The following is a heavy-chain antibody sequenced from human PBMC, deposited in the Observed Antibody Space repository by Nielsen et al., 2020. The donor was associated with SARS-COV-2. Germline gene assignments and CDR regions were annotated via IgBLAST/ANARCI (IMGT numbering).Heavy chain of an antibody. J-gene: IGHJ3*02. CDR1: GFTFSSYW. CDR2: IKQDGSEK. V-gene: IGHV3-7*01. Sequence: GESLKISCAASGFTFSSYWMSWVRQAPGKGLEWVANIKQDGSEKYYVDSVKGRFTISRDNAKNSLYLQMNSLRAEDTAVYYCARDPGYRSSNAFDIWGQGTMVTVSS. D-gene: IGHD5-18*01. CDR3: ARDPGYRSSNAFDI.